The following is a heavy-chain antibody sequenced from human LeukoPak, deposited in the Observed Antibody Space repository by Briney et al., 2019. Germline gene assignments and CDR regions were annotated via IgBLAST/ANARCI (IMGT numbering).Heavy chain of an antibody. CDR3: ARSLRGNGMDV. V-gene: IGHV4-59*01. Sequence: SETLSLTCTVSGGSISSYYWSWIRQPPGKGLEWIGYIYYSGSTNYNPSFKSRVTISVDTSKSQFSLKLSSVTAADTAVYYCARSLRGNGMDVWGQGTTVTVSS. CDR2: IYYSGST. CDR1: GGSISSYY. D-gene: IGHD4-17*01. J-gene: IGHJ6*02.